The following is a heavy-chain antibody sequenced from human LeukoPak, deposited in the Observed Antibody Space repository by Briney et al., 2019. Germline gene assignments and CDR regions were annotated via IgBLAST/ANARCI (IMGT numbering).Heavy chain of an antibody. V-gene: IGHV3-66*02. Sequence: GGSLRLSCAASGFTVSSNYMSWVRQAPGKGLEWVPVIYSGGSTYYADSVKGRFTISRDNSKNTLYLQMNSLRAEDTAVYYCARDPYGDKGIDYWGQGTLVTVSS. D-gene: IGHD4-17*01. J-gene: IGHJ4*02. CDR1: GFTVSSNY. CDR3: ARDPYGDKGIDY. CDR2: IYSGGST.